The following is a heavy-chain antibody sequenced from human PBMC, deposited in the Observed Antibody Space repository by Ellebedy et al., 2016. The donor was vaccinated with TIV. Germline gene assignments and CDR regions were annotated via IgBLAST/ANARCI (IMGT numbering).Heavy chain of an antibody. J-gene: IGHJ6*02. D-gene: IGHD1-1*01. Sequence: GESLKISCAASGFTFSSYTMNWVRQAPGKGLEWVSSISGTGTYMYNADSVKGRFTISRDNAKNLVSLQMNSLRAEDTAVYYCARNREGTTWTNHFYYSMDVWGQGTTVTVSS. CDR1: GFTFSSYT. V-gene: IGHV3-21*04. CDR3: ARNREGTTWTNHFYYSMDV. CDR2: ISGTGTYM.